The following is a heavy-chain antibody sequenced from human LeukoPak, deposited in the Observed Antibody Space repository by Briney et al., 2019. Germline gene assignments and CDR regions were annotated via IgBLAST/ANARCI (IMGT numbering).Heavy chain of an antibody. D-gene: IGHD3-3*01. CDR2: ISGSGGST. Sequence: GGSLRLSCAASGFTFSSYAMSWVRQAPGKGLEWVSAISGSGGSTYYADSVRGRFTISRDNSKNMLYLQMNSLRAEDTAVYYCAKGTIFGVVIIPYYFDYWGQGTLVTVSS. J-gene: IGHJ4*02. V-gene: IGHV3-23*01. CDR1: GFTFSSYA. CDR3: AKGTIFGVVIIPYYFDY.